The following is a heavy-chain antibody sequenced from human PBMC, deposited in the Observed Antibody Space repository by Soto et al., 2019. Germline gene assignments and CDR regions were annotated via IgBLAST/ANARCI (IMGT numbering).Heavy chain of an antibody. CDR3: ARVPGTTRYWDF. CDR2: ISSSSATI. CDR1: GFTFSDAD. J-gene: IGHJ4*02. V-gene: IGHV3-48*01. Sequence: GGSLRHSCATSGFTFSDADMNWVRQAPGKGLEWVSFISSSSATIYYADAVKGRFTISRDNDANSLYLRMNILSPEDTAVYYCARVPGTTRYWDFWGQGTLVTVSS. D-gene: IGHD1-1*01.